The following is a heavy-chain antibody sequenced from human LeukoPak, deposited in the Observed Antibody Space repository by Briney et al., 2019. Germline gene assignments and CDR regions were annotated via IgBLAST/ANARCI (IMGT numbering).Heavy chain of an antibody. CDR1: GFSFDDYA. CDR2: IGWNGGGI. CDR3: ARAGSGYFSGMDV. D-gene: IGHD3-22*01. J-gene: IGHJ6*02. V-gene: IGHV3-9*01. Sequence: PGGSLRLSCAASGFSFDDYAMHWVRQAPGKGLEWVSGIGWNGGGIVYADSVKGRFTISRDNAKNSLYLQMNSLGAEDTALYYCARAGSGYFSGMDVWGQGTTVTVSS.